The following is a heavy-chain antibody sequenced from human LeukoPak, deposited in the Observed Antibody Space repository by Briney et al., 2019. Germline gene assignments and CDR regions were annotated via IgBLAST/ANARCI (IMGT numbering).Heavy chain of an antibody. V-gene: IGHV5-51*01. CDR2: IYPGDSDT. Sequence: GASLKISCKGSGSSFTSYWIGWVRALPGKGLEWMGIIYPGDSDTRYSPSFQGQVTISADKSISTAYLQWSSLKASDTAMYYCARERPHDAFDIWGQGTMVTVSP. J-gene: IGHJ3*02. CDR1: GSSFTSYW. CDR3: ARERPHDAFDI.